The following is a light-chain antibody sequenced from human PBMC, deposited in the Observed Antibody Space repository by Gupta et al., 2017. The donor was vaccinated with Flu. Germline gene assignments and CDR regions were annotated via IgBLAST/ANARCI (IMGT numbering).Light chain of an antibody. V-gene: IGLV1-47*02. J-gene: IGLJ3*02. CDR1: SSNIGINY. Sequence: RVTISCSGDSSNIGINYVSWYQQFPGTAPNLLMYSNNQRPSRVPDRFSGSKSGTSASLAISGLRSEDEADYYCATWDDSVSGWVFGGGTKLTVL. CDR3: ATWDDSVSGWV. CDR2: SNN.